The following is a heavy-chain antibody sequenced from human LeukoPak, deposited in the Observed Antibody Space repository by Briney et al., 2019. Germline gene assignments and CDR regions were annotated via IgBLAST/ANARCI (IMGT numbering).Heavy chain of an antibody. CDR2: IYYSGST. CDR3: ARVSSLLHASFDY. Sequence: SETLSLTCTVSGGSISSGGYYWSWIRQHPGKGLEWIGYIYYSGSTYYNPSLKSRVTISVDTSKNQFSLKLSPVTAADTAVYYCARVSSLLHASFDYWGQGTLVTVSS. V-gene: IGHV4-31*03. D-gene: IGHD3-22*01. CDR1: GGSISSGGYY. J-gene: IGHJ4*02.